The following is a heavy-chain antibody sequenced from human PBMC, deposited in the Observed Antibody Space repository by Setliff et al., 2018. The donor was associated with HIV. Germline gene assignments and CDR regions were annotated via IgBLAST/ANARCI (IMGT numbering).Heavy chain of an antibody. J-gene: IGHJ4*02. Sequence: SETLSLTCAASGYSISSGCYWGWIRQPPGKGLEWIGSMYHTGSTYYSPSLNSRFTISVDTSKNQFSLKLRSVTAADTAVYYCARQPLYNDYDWRSYYFDYWGQGSLVTVSS. D-gene: IGHD5-12*01. CDR3: ARQPLYNDYDWRSYYFDY. CDR1: GYSISSGCY. V-gene: IGHV4-38-2*01. CDR2: MYHTGST.